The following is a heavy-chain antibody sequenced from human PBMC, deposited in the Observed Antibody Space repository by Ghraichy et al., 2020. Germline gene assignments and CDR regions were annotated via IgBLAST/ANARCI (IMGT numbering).Heavy chain of an antibody. D-gene: IGHD6-13*01. CDR2: INAGNGNT. J-gene: IGHJ6*02. Sequence: ASVKVSCKASGYTFTSYAMHWVRQAPGQRLEWMGWINAGNGNTKYSQKFQGRVTITRDTSASTAYMELSSLRSEDTAVYYCARPSSPMYSSTKLPNYYYYGMDVWGQGTTVTVSS. V-gene: IGHV1-3*01. CDR3: ARPSSPMYSSTKLPNYYYYGMDV. CDR1: GYTFTSYA.